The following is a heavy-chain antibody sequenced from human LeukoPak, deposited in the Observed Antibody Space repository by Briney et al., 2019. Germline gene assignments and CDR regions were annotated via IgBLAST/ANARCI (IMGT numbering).Heavy chain of an antibody. J-gene: IGHJ3*02. CDR3: ARALMITFGGVTLPAWVFDI. Sequence: SETLSLTCTVSGGSISSYYWSWIRQPAGRGLEWIGRIYTSGSTNYNPSLKSRVTMSVDTSKNQFSLKLSSVTAADTAVYYCARALMITFGGVTLPAWVFDIWGQGKMVTVSS. CDR1: GGSISSYY. V-gene: IGHV4-4*07. CDR2: IYTSGST. D-gene: IGHD3-16*01.